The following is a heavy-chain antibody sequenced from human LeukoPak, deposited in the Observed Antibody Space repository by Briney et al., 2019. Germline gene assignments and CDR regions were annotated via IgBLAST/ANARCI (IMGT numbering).Heavy chain of an antibody. Sequence: PGGSLRLSCAASGFTFSSYWMSWVRQAPGKGLEWVANIKQDGSEKYYVVSVKGRFTISRDNAKNSLYLQMNSLRAEDTAVYYCAREYGDYVSYMDVWGKGTTVTVSS. J-gene: IGHJ6*03. CDR3: AREYGDYVSYMDV. CDR1: GFTFSSYW. CDR2: IKQDGSEK. D-gene: IGHD4-17*01. V-gene: IGHV3-7*01.